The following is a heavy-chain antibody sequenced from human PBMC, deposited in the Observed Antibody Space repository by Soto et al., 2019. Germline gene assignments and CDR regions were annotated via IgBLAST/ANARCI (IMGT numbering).Heavy chain of an antibody. CDR1: GGTFSRYT. CDR3: ARGSTIVRGAPSWFDP. D-gene: IGHD3-10*01. CDR2: IIPIAAIA. Sequence: QVQLVQSGAEVKKPGSSVNVSCKASGGTFSRYTINWVRQAPGQGLEWMGRIIPIAAIANYTQKFQGRVTITVDKSSTTAYMELSSLRSDDTAVYYCARGSTIVRGAPSWFDPWGQGTLGTVSS. J-gene: IGHJ5*02. V-gene: IGHV1-69*02.